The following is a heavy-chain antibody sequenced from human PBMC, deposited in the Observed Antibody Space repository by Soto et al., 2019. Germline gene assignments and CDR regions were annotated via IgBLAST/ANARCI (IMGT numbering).Heavy chain of an antibody. CDR2: IYYSGST. CDR1: GGSISSSY. CDR3: ARHLTYCSAGSCYSDFPYYGMDV. V-gene: IGHV4-59*08. J-gene: IGHJ6*02. Sequence: SETLSLTCTVPGGSISSSYWSWIRQTPGKGLEWIVYIYYSGSTNYNPSLKSRVTISVDTSKNQFSLKLSSVTAADTAVYYCARHLTYCSAGSCYSDFPYYGMDVWGQGTTVTVS. D-gene: IGHD2-15*01.